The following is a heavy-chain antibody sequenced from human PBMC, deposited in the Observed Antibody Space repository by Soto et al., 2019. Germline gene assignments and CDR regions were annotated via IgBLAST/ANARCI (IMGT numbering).Heavy chain of an antibody. CDR1: GYTFTSYG. Sequence: QVQLVQSGAVVKKPGASVKVSCKASGYTFTSYGISWVRQAPGQGLEWMGWISAYNGNTNYAQKLQGRVTMTTDTSTSTAYMELRSLRSDDTAVYYCARDRFDWLGGGYYYYYYGMDVWGQGTTVTVSS. D-gene: IGHD3-9*01. CDR2: ISAYNGNT. J-gene: IGHJ6*02. CDR3: ARDRFDWLGGGYYYYYYGMDV. V-gene: IGHV1-18*01.